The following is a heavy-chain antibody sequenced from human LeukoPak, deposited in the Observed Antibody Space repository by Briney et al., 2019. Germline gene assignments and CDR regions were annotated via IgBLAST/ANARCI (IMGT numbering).Heavy chain of an antibody. V-gene: IGHV3-23*01. D-gene: IGHD6-13*01. CDR3: ARGYSSSWNHYYYYMDV. CDR1: GFTFSSYG. CDR2: ISGSGGST. J-gene: IGHJ6*03. Sequence: GGSLRLSCAASGFTFSSYGMSWVRQAPGKGLEWVSAISGSGGSTYYADSVKGRFTIYRDNAKNSLYLQMNSLRAEDTAVYYCARGYSSSWNHYYYYMDVWGKGTTVTVSS.